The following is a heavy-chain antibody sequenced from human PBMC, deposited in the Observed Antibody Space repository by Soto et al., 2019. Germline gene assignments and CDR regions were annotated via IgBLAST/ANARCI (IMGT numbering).Heavy chain of an antibody. Sequence: SGNLSLTRFCYDVSIIRYYLGGIGQSPGKGVEYIGYISYSGSTNSNPSLKSRVTTSLDTSKNQFSLKLSSVTAADTAIYYCASLNFDILTGYYAFDLWGQGTMVT. CDR1: DVSIIRYY. V-gene: IGHV4-59*08. J-gene: IGHJ3*01. CDR2: ISYSGST. D-gene: IGHD3-9*01. CDR3: ASLNFDILTGYYAFDL.